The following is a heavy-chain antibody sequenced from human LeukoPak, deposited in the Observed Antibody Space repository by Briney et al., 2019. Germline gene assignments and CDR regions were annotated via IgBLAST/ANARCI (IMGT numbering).Heavy chain of an antibody. CDR1: GFTFSSYS. J-gene: IGHJ4*02. CDR3: ARTRASRNPMVTDY. CDR2: ISSSSSYI. V-gene: IGHV3-21*01. Sequence: GGPLRLSCAASGFTFSSYSMNWVRQAPGKGLEWVSSISSSSSYIYYADSVKGRFTISRDNAKNSLYLQMNSLRAEDTAVYYCARTRASRNPMVTDYWGQGTLVTVSS. D-gene: IGHD4/OR15-4a*01.